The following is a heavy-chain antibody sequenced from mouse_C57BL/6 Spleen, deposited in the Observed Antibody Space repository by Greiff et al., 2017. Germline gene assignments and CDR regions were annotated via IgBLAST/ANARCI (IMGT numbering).Heavy chain of an antibody. V-gene: IGHV1-54*01. CDR1: GYAFTNYL. CDR3: ASGGSTGTDWYFDV. J-gene: IGHJ1*03. Sequence: QVQLQQPGAELVRPGTSVKVSCKASGYAFTNYLIEWVKQRPGQGLEWIGVINPGGGGTNYNEKFKGKATLTVDKSSSTAYMQLSSLTSEDSAVYLCASGGSTGTDWYFDVWGTGTTVTVTS. D-gene: IGHD4-1*02. CDR2: INPGGGGT.